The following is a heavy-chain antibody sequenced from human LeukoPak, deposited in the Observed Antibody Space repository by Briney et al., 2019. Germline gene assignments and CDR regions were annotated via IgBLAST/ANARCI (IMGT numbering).Heavy chain of an antibody. CDR3: ARDSSYYDSTGEDY. J-gene: IGHJ4*02. V-gene: IGHV3-21*01. CDR2: ISSSSSYI. D-gene: IGHD3-22*01. CDR1: GFTFSSYS. Sequence: PGGSLRLSCAASGFTFSSYSMNWVRQAPGKGLEWVSSISSSSSYIYYADSVKGRFTISRDNAKNSLYLQMNSLRAEDTAVYYCARDSSYYDSTGEDYWGQGTLVTVSS.